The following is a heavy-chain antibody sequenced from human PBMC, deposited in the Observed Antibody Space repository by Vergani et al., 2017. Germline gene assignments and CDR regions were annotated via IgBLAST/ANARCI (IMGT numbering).Heavy chain of an antibody. CDR1: GFTFSSYW. V-gene: IGHV3-7*03. CDR2: IKQDGSEK. CDR3: AKDPPPHAFDI. J-gene: IGHJ3*02. Sequence: EVQLVESGGGLVQPGGSLRLSCAASGFTFSSYWMSWVRQAPGKGLEWVANIKQDGSEKYYVDSVKGRFTISRDNAKNSLYLQMNSLRAEDTAVYYCAKDPPPHAFDIWGQGTMVTVSS.